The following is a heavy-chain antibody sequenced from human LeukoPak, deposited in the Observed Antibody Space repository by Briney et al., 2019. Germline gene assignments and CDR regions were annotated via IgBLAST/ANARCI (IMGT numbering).Heavy chain of an antibody. CDR2: ISHTGNT. V-gene: IGHV4-38-2*02. D-gene: IGHD2-2*01. CDR1: GYSISSGHY. Sequence: SETLSLTCTVSGYSISSGHYWGWIRQPPGKGLEWIGSISHTGNTYYNPPLKSRVTISEDTSKNQFSLKLSSVTAADTAVYYCARREVPAASDAFDIWGQGTMVTVSS. J-gene: IGHJ3*02. CDR3: ARREVPAASDAFDI.